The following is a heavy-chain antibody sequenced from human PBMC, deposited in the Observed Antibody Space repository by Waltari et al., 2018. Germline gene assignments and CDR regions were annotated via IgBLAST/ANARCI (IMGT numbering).Heavy chain of an antibody. J-gene: IGHJ4*02. D-gene: IGHD1-26*01. V-gene: IGHV3-53*01. Sequence: EVQLVESGGGLIQPGGSLRLSCAASGVAVSNNYLSWVRPAPGKGLEWVSIIYSAGSTWYADSVKGRFTIARDKSKNTVYLQMNSLRVEDTAVYYCARDVGPWGGQGTLVTVSS. CDR2: IYSAGST. CDR3: ARDVGPW. CDR1: GVAVSNNY.